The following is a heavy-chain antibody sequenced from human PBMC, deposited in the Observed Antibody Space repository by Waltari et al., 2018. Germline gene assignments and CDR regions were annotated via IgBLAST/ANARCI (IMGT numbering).Heavy chain of an antibody. CDR1: GFTFSSYG. V-gene: IGHV3-33*01. D-gene: IGHD3-10*01. Sequence: QVQLVESGGGVVQPGRSLRLSCAASGFTFSSYGMHWVRQAPGKGLEWVAVIWYDGSNKYYADSVKGRFTISRDNSKNTLYLQMNSLRAEDTAVYYCARCCETQSDITMVRGGGGFDYWGQGTLVTVSS. CDR3: ARCCETQSDITMVRGGGGFDY. J-gene: IGHJ4*02. CDR2: IWYDGSNK.